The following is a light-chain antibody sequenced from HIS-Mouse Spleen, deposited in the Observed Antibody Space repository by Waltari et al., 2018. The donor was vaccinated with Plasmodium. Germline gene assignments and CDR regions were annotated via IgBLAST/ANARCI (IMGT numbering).Light chain of an antibody. CDR1: QSVSSN. CDR3: QQYNNWSFT. CDR2: GAS. Sequence: ELVMTQSPATLSVSPGERAPLPCRASQSVSSNLAWYQQKPGQAPRLLIYGASTRATGIPARFSGSGSGTEFTLTISSLQSEDFAVYYCQQYNNWSFTFGPGTKVDIK. V-gene: IGKV3-15*01. J-gene: IGKJ3*01.